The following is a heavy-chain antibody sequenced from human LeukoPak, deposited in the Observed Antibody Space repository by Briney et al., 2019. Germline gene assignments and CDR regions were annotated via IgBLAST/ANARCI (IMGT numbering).Heavy chain of an antibody. J-gene: IGHJ3*02. CDR2: ISSSSSTI. CDR1: GFTFSSYS. V-gene: IGHV3-48*01. D-gene: IGHD5-12*01. Sequence: GGSLRLSCAASGFTFSSYSMNWVRQAPGKGLEWVSYISSSSSTIYYADSVKGRFTISRDNAKNSLYLQMNSLRAEDTAVYYCARQDSGYDSAFDIWGQGTMVTVSS. CDR3: ARQDSGYDSAFDI.